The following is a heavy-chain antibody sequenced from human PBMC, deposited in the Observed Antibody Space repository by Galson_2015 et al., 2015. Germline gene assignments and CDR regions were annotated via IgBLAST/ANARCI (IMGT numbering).Heavy chain of an antibody. CDR1: GFTFSSYS. D-gene: IGHD3-3*01. J-gene: IGHJ4*02. CDR3: ARSTYYDFWSGYYFDY. V-gene: IGHV3-21*01. CDR2: ISSSSSYI. Sequence: SLRLSCAASGFTFSSYSMNWVRQAPGKGLEWVSSISSSSSYIYYADSVKGRFTISRDNAKNSLYLQMNSLRAEDTAVYYCARSTYYDFWSGYYFDYWGQGTLVTVSS.